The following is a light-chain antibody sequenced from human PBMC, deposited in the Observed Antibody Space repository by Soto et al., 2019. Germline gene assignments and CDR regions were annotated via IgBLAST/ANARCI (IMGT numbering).Light chain of an antibody. CDR2: KDS. Sequence: SYELTQPPSVSVSPGQTARITCSGDALPKQYAYWYQQKPGQAPVLVIYKDSERPSGIPERVSGSSSWTTVTLTISGVQAEDEADYYCQSADSRGVVFGGGTKLTVL. CDR3: QSADSRGVV. V-gene: IGLV3-25*03. J-gene: IGLJ2*01. CDR1: ALPKQY.